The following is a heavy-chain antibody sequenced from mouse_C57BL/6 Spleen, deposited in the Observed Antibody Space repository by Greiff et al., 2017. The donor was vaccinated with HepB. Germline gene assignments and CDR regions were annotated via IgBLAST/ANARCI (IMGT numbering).Heavy chain of an antibody. CDR2: INPSNGGT. V-gene: IGHV1-53*01. Sequence: VQLQQSGTELVKPGASVKLSCKASGYTFTSYWMHWVKQRPGQGLEWIGNINPSNGGTNYNEKFKSKATLTVDKSSSTAYMQLSSLTSEDSAVYYCAREHYYGSSYFDYWGQGTTLTVSS. CDR1: GYTFTSYW. CDR3: AREHYYGSSYFDY. J-gene: IGHJ2*01. D-gene: IGHD1-1*01.